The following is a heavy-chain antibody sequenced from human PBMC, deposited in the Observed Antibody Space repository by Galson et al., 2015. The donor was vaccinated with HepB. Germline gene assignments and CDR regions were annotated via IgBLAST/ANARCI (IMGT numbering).Heavy chain of an antibody. CDR1: GGTFSSYA. CDR2: IIPIFGTA. Sequence: SVKVSCKASGGTFSSYAISWVRQAPGQGLEWMGGIIPIFGTANYAQKFQGRVTITADESTSTAYMELSSLRSEDTAVYYCAGGSGSYYEDYYYYMDVWGKGTTVTVSS. D-gene: IGHD3-10*01. V-gene: IGHV1-69*13. CDR3: AGGSGSYYEDYYYYMDV. J-gene: IGHJ6*03.